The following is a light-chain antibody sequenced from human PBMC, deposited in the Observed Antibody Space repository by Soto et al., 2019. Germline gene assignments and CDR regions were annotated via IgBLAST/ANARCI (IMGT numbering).Light chain of an antibody. CDR2: DVS. CDR3: NSYTSSSTPYV. CDR1: SSDVGGYNY. V-gene: IGLV2-14*01. Sequence: QSALTQPASVSGSPGQSSTISCTGTSSDVGGYNYVSWYQQHPGKAPKLMIYDVSNRPSGVSNRFSGSKSGNTASLTISGLQAEDEADYYRNSYTSSSTPYVFGTGTKVTVL. J-gene: IGLJ1*01.